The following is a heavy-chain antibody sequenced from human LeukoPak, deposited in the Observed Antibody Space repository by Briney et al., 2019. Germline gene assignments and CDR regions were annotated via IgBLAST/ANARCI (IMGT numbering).Heavy chain of an antibody. V-gene: IGHV3-30*18. CDR2: ISPDGKIE. Sequence: PGRSLRLSCAASGFTFTTFGIHWVRQAPGKGLEWVAAISPDGKIEYYTDSVKSRFTVSRDNSKNMIYLQMNSLRGEDSAVYFCAKINNDDDYWGQGALVTVSS. CDR3: AKINNDDDY. CDR1: GFTFTTFG. J-gene: IGHJ4*02. D-gene: IGHD1/OR15-1a*01.